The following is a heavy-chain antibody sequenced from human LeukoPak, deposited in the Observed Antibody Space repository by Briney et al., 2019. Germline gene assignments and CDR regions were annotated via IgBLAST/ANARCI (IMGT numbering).Heavy chain of an antibody. CDR3: ARDRDVAVHHPFY. CDR2: IYYDGVT. CDR1: GVSIIRTNW. D-gene: IGHD5-24*01. Sequence: SETLSLTCAVSGVSIIRTNWWIWVRQTPGRGLEWIGEIYYDGVTNYNPSLKSRVTISIDKSKNHFSLNLTSVTAADTAVYYCARDRDVAVHHPFYWGQGTLVTVPS. V-gene: IGHV4-4*02. J-gene: IGHJ4*02.